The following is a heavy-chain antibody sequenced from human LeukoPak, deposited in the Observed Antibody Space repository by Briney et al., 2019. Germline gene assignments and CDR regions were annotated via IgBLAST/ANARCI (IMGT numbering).Heavy chain of an antibody. CDR1: GGSISGYY. J-gene: IGHJ6*03. V-gene: IGHV4-59*01. CDR2: IYYSGYT. Sequence: SETLSLTCTVSGGSISGYYGSWIRQPPGKGLEWIGDIYYSGYTNYNPSLKSRVTISVDTSKNQFSLKLRSVTAADTAVYYCARETSQKGAHYMDVWGKGTTVTISS. CDR3: ARETSQKGAHYMDV. D-gene: IGHD3-16*01.